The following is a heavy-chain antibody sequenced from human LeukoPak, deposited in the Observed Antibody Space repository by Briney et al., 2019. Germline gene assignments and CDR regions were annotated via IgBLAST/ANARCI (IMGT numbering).Heavy chain of an antibody. J-gene: IGHJ4*02. Sequence: GGSLRLSCAASGFTFNSYSMNWVRQAPGKGLEWVSYISSGGSTIYYADSVKGRSTISRDNSKNTLYLQMNSLRAEDTAVYYCARRWLDYWGQGTLVTVSS. D-gene: IGHD2-15*01. CDR2: ISSGGSTI. CDR3: ARRWLDY. CDR1: GFTFNSYS. V-gene: IGHV3-48*01.